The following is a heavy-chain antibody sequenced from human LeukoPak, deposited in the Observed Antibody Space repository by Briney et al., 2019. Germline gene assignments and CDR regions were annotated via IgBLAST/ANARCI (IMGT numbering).Heavy chain of an antibody. V-gene: IGHV3-23*01. CDR2: ISGSSGNT. Sequence: GGSLRLSCAASGFTFSSYSMNWVRQAPGKGLEWVSAISGSSGNTYYADSVKGRFTISRDNSKNTLYVQMNSLRAEDTAVYYCAIGSGSYYGAQFDYWGQGTLVTVSS. CDR3: AIGSGSYYGAQFDY. D-gene: IGHD1-26*01. J-gene: IGHJ4*02. CDR1: GFTFSSYS.